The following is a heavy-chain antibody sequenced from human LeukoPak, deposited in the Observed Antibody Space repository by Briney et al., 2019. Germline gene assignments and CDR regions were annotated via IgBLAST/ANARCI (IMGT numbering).Heavy chain of an antibody. CDR3: ARDSGNYLDAFDI. J-gene: IGHJ3*02. D-gene: IGHD1-7*01. CDR1: GFIFSSYG. CDR2: IRYDGSNT. Sequence: GGSLRLSCAASGFIFSSYGMHWVRQAPGKGLEWVAFIRYDGSNTYYADSVKGRFTISRDNSKNTLYLQMNSLRAEDTAVYYCARDSGNYLDAFDIWGQGTMVTVSS. V-gene: IGHV3-30*02.